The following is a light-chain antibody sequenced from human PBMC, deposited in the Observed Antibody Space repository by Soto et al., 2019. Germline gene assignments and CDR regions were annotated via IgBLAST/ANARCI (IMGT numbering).Light chain of an antibody. J-gene: IGLJ1*01. CDR2: XVX. CDR1: SIYFGGYYY. CDR3: SSYTSSRAYV. V-gene: IGLV2-14*01. Sequence: HSALTQPASLSGPPGQSIALXCSGFSIYFGGYYYVSSYXXQSGXXPKLXXXXVXNRPSGGSNRFSCSKSGNTASLTLSGLQAEDEAEYDCSSYTSSRAYVCGIGTKVTVL.